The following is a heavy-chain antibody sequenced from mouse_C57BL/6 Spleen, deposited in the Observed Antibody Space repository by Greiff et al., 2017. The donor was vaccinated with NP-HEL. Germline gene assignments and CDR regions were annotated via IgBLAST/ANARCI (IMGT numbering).Heavy chain of an antibody. CDR2: INPNNGGT. CDR3: APKRYYFDD. J-gene: IGHJ2*01. V-gene: IGHV1-22*01. Sequence: EVQLQQSGPELVKPGASVKMSCKASGYTFTDYNMHWVKQSHGKSLEWIGYINPNNGGTSYNQKFKGKATLTVNKSSSTAYMELRSLTSEDSAVYCCAPKRYYFDDWGQGTTLTVSS. CDR1: GYTFTDYN.